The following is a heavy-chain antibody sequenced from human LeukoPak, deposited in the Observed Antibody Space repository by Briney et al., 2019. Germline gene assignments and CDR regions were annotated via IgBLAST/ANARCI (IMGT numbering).Heavy chain of an antibody. CDR1: AGSISSSSYY. J-gene: IGHJ4*02. V-gene: IGHV4-39*01. Sequence: SETLSLTCTVSAGSISSSSYYWGWIRQPPGKGLEWIGSISSSGSTRYNPSLKSRVTISVDTSNNQFSLRLSSVTAADTAVYYCARSLERDGTYGYYFDYWGQGTLVTVSS. CDR2: ISSSGST. D-gene: IGHD1-26*01. CDR3: ARSLERDGTYGYYFDY.